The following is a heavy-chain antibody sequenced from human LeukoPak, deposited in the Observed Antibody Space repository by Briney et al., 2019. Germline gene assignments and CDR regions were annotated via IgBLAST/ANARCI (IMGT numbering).Heavy chain of an antibody. CDR3: AKSLDFRWNYYFDY. J-gene: IGHJ4*02. D-gene: IGHD1-7*01. CDR2: ISGSGGNT. Sequence: GGSLRLSCAASGITFSSYAMSWVRQAPGKGLEWVSAISGSGGNTYYADSVKGRFTISRDNSKNTLYLQMNSPRVEDTAVYYCAKSLDFRWNYYFDYWGQGTLVAVSS. CDR1: GITFSSYA. V-gene: IGHV3-23*01.